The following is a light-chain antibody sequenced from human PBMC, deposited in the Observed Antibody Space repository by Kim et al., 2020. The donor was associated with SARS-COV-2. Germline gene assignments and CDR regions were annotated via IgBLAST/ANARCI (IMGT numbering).Light chain of an antibody. V-gene: IGKV1-5*03. Sequence: SASVGDVVTITGRASQTIDIWLAWYQQKPGRAPKLLIYKASTIESGVPSRFSGSGSGTQFTLTISSLQPDDFATYYCQQYNTYWTFGQGTKVDIK. CDR1: QTIDIW. CDR2: KAS. J-gene: IGKJ1*01. CDR3: QQYNTYWT.